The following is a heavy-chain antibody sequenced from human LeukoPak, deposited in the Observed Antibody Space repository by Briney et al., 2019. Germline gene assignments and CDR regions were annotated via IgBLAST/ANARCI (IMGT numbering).Heavy chain of an antibody. CDR1: GYTFTSYG. J-gene: IGHJ4*02. V-gene: IGHV1-18*01. Sequence: ASVKVSCKASGYTFTSYGISWVRQAPGQGLEWMGWISAYNGNTNYAQKLQGRVTMTTDTSTSTAYMELRSLRSDDTAVYYCAREKGADILTGYYFDYWGQGTLVTVSS. CDR2: ISAYNGNT. D-gene: IGHD3-9*01. CDR3: AREKGADILTGYYFDY.